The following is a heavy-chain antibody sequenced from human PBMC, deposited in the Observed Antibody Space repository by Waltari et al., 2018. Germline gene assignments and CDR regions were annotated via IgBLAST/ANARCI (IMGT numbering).Heavy chain of an antibody. V-gene: IGHV3-23*04. CDR1: GFTFSSYA. CDR3: AKSFSPARGYFFLFDY. D-gene: IGHD3-22*01. Sequence: EVQLVESGGGLVQPGGSLRLSCAASGFTFSSYAMSWVRQAPGKGLEWVSAISGSGGSTYYADSVKGRFTISRDNSKNTLYLQMNSLRAEDTAVYYCAKSFSPARGYFFLFDYWGQGTLVTVSS. J-gene: IGHJ4*02. CDR2: ISGSGGST.